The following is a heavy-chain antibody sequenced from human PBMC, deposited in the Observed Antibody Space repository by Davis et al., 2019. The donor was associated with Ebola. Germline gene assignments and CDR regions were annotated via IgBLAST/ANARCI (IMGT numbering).Heavy chain of an antibody. CDR1: GFTFGDYA. V-gene: IGHV3-49*03. J-gene: IGHJ4*02. CDR3: TRDTAKFYCSSTSCPVPY. CDR2: IRSKAYGGTT. Sequence: PGGSLRLSCTASGFTFGDYAMSWFRQAPGKGLEWVGFIRSKAYGGTTEYAASVKGRFTISRDDSKSIAYLQMNSLKTEDTAVYYCTRDTAKFYCSSTSCPVPYWGQGTLVTVSS. D-gene: IGHD2-2*01.